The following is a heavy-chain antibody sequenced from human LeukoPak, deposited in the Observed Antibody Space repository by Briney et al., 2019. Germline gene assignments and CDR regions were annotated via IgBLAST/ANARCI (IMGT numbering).Heavy chain of an antibody. CDR2: INSSGGST. CDR1: GYTFTSYY. D-gene: IGHD6-19*01. V-gene: IGHV1-46*01. CDR3: ARGQQWVDY. J-gene: IGHJ4*02. Sequence: ASVKVSCKTSGYTFTSYYIHWVRQPPGQGLEWMGLINSSGGSTAYSQRFQGRVTMTRDTSTSTVYMELSSLRSEDTAVYYCARGQQWVDYWGQGTLVTVSS.